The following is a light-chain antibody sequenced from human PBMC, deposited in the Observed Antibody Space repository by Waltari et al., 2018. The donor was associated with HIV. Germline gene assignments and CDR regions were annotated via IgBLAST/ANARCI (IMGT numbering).Light chain of an antibody. J-gene: IGLJ1*01. V-gene: IGLV1-47*01. CDR1: SSNIGRTY. CDR2: TNN. CDR3: ATWDDSLSGYV. Sequence: QSVLTQPPSASGTPGQRVTIACSGSSSNIGRTYVSWYQQLPGAAPKLLIYTNNQRPSGVPDRFSGSKSGTSASLAITGLRSEDEADYYCATWDDSLSGYVFGTGTKVTVL.